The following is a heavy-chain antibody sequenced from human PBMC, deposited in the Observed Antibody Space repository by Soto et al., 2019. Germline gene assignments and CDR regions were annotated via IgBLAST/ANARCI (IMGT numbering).Heavy chain of an antibody. CDR3: ARVSIGVMYYDSSDPTNSSDP. J-gene: IGHJ5*02. CDR2: ISAYNGNT. D-gene: IGHD3-22*01. CDR1: GYTFTSYG. V-gene: IGHV1-18*01. Sequence: GASVKVSCKASGYTFTSYGISWVRQAPGQGLEWMGWISAYNGNTNYAQKLQGRVTMTTDTSTSTAYMELRSLRSDDTAVYYCARVSIGVMYYDSSDPTNSSDPWGQGPLVTLSS.